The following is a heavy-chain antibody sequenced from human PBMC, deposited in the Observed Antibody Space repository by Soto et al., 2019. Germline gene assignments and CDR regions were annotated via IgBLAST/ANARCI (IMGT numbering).Heavy chain of an antibody. Sequence: DSVKVSCKASGYTFTSSAMHWVSQAPGQRLEWMGWINAGNGNTKYSQKFQGRVTITRDTSASTAYMELSSLRSEDTAVYYCARSPLKSGQTNRYDPSRQGTLVTFAP. CDR2: INAGNGNT. V-gene: IGHV1-3*01. D-gene: IGHD1-26*01. J-gene: IGHJ5*02. CDR1: GYTFTSSA. CDR3: ARSPLKSGQTNRYDP.